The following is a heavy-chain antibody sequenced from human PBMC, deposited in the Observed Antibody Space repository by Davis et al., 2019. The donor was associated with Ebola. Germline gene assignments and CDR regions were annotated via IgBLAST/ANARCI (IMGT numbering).Heavy chain of an antibody. CDR2: IYYSGST. V-gene: IGHV4-39*07. CDR3: ASLKVVAANAEYFQH. J-gene: IGHJ1*01. D-gene: IGHD2-15*01. CDR1: GGSISSSSYY. Sequence: PSETLSLPCTVSGGSISSSSYYWGWIRQPPGKGLEWIGSIYYSGSTYYNPSLKSRVTISVDTSKNQFSLKLSSVTAADTAVYYCASLKVVAANAEYFQHGGQGTLVTVSS.